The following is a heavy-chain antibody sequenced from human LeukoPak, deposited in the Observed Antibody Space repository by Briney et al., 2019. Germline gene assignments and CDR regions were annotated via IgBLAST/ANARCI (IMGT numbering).Heavy chain of an antibody. CDR2: ISWNSGSI. CDR3: AKALTLGSSSAFDP. J-gene: IGHJ5*02. V-gene: IGHV3-9*01. D-gene: IGHD6-13*01. Sequence: GGSLRLSCAASGFTFDDYAMHWLRQAPGKGLEWVSGISWNSGSIGYADSVKGRFTISRDNAKNSLYLQMNSPRAEDTALYYCAKALTLGSSSAFDPWGQGTLVTVSS. CDR1: GFTFDDYA.